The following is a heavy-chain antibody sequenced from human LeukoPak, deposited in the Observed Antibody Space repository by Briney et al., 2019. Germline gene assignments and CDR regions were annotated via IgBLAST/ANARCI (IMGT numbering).Heavy chain of an antibody. D-gene: IGHD3-10*01. CDR1: GFTFSDYY. V-gene: IGHV3-11*01. CDR2: ISSSGSTI. Sequence: GGSLRLSCAASGFTFSDYYMSWIRQAPGKGLEWVSYISSSGSTIYYADSVKGRFTISRDNAKNSLYLQMNSLRAEDTAVYYCAGDAKRRGLWFGDPLGFDYWGQGTLVTVSS. J-gene: IGHJ4*02. CDR3: AGDAKRRGLWFGDPLGFDY.